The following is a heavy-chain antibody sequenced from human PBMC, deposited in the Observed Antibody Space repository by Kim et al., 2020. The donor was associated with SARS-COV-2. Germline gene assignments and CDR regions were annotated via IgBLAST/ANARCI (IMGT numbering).Heavy chain of an antibody. CDR1: GYTFTSYG. J-gene: IGHJ6*02. D-gene: IGHD6-13*01. Sequence: ASVKVSCKASGYTFTSYGISWVRQAAGQGLEWMGWISAYNGDTNYAQKLQGRVTMTTDTSTSTAYMELRSLRSDDTAVYYCARESAGLRSWSSSYYYYYGMDVWGQGTTVTVSS. V-gene: IGHV1-18*01. CDR2: ISAYNGDT. CDR3: ARESAGLRSWSSSYYYYYGMDV.